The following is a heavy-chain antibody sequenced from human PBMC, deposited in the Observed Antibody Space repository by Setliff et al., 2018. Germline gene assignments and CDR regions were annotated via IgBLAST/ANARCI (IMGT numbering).Heavy chain of an antibody. J-gene: IGHJ6*03. CDR2: TSAYNDNT. CDR1: GYTFTTYG. Sequence: ASVKVSCKASGYTFTTYGIIWVRQAPGQGLEWMGWTSAYNDNTNYAQRLQGRVTMTTDTSTSTAYMELRGLSSDDTAVYYCARGEHIVSGDFYHYIDVWGKGTTVTV. D-gene: IGHD2-15*01. CDR3: ARGEHIVSGDFYHYIDV. V-gene: IGHV1-18*01.